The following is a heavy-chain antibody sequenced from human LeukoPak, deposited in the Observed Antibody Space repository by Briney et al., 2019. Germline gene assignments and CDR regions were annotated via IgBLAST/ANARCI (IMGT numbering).Heavy chain of an antibody. CDR1: GFTFSSYT. CDR2: ISGSGGST. Sequence: GGSLRLSCAASGFTFSSYTMSWVRQAPGKGLEWVSAISGSGGSTYYADSVKGRFTISRDNSKNTLYLQMNSLRAEDTAVYYYAKARIAAAGGGVDYWGQGTLVTVSS. D-gene: IGHD6-13*01. CDR3: AKARIAAAGGGVDY. V-gene: IGHV3-23*01. J-gene: IGHJ4*02.